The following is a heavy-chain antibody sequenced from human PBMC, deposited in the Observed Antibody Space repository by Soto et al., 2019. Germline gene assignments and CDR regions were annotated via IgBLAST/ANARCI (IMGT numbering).Heavy chain of an antibody. Sequence: GGSLRLSCAASGFTLSSYAMSWVRQAPGKGLEWVSAISGSGGSTYYADSVKGRFTISRDNSKNTLYLQMNSLRAEDTAVYYCAKDSDTAMGKENWFDPWGQGTLVTVSS. J-gene: IGHJ5*02. CDR3: AKDSDTAMGKENWFDP. CDR1: GFTLSSYA. CDR2: ISGSGGST. D-gene: IGHD5-18*01. V-gene: IGHV3-23*01.